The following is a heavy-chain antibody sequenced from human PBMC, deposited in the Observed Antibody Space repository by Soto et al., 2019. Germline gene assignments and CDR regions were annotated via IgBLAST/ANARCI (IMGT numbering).Heavy chain of an antibody. CDR2: INHSGST. CDR1: GGSFSGYY. J-gene: IGHJ5*02. CDR3: ARGLRYCSSTSCYTGRSSNWFDP. D-gene: IGHD2-2*02. V-gene: IGHV4-34*01. Sequence: ETLSLTCAVYGGSFSGYYCSFIGQAACKWLEWIVEINHSGSTNYNPSLKSRVTISVDTSKNQFSLKLSSVTAADTAVYYCARGLRYCSSTSCYTGRSSNWFDPWGQGTLVTVSS.